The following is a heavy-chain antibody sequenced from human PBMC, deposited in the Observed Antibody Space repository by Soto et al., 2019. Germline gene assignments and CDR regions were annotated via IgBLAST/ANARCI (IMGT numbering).Heavy chain of an antibody. CDR1: GGSISSSSYY. J-gene: IGHJ5*02. CDR3: ARTYYDFWSGQNGGWFDP. D-gene: IGHD3-3*01. CDR2: IYYSGST. Sequence: SETLSLTCTVSGGSISSSSYYWGWIRQPPGKGLEWIGSIYYSGSTYYNPSLKSRVTISVDTSKNQFSLKLSSVTAADTAVYYCARTYYDFWSGQNGGWFDPWGQGTLVT. V-gene: IGHV4-39*01.